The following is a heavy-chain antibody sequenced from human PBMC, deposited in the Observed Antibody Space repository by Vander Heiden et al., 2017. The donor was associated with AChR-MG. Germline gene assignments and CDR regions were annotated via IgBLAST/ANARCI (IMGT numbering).Heavy chain of an antibody. CDR3: ARDQGLQVTNYYYYYGMDV. CDR1: GYTFTGYY. Sequence: QVQLVQSGAEVKKPGASVKVSCKASGYTFTGYYMHWVRQAPGQGLEWMGWINPNSGGTNYAQKFQGRVTMTRDTSISTAYMELSRLRSDDTAVYYCARDQGLQVTNYYYYYGMDVWGQGTTVTVSS. V-gene: IGHV1-2*02. CDR2: INPNSGGT. J-gene: IGHJ6*02. D-gene: IGHD4-4*01.